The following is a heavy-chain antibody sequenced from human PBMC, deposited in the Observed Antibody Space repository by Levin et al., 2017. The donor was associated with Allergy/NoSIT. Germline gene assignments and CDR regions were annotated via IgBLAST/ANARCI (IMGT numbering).Heavy chain of an antibody. CDR1: GFTFSSYA. CDR2: ISGSGGST. Sequence: SCAASGFTFSSYAMSWVRQAPGKGLEWVSAISGSGGSTYYADSVKGRFTISRDNSKNTLYLQMNSLRAEDTAVYYCAKGKQQEGPKSYYFDYWGQGTLVTVSS. D-gene: IGHD6-13*01. CDR3: AKGKQQEGPKSYYFDY. J-gene: IGHJ4*02. V-gene: IGHV3-23*01.